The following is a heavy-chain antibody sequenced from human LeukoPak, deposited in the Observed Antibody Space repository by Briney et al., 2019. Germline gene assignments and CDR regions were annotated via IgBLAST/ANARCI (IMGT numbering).Heavy chain of an antibody. CDR2: MNPNSGNT. CDR3: ARGLSRTYYYDSSGYLGY. Sequence: ASVKVSCKASGYTFTSYDINWVRQATGQGLEWMGWMNPNSGNTGYAQKFQGRVTITRNTSISTAYMELSSLRSEDTAVYYCARGLSRTYYYDSSGYLGYWGQGTLVTVSS. J-gene: IGHJ4*02. V-gene: IGHV1-8*03. CDR1: GYTFTSYD. D-gene: IGHD3-22*01.